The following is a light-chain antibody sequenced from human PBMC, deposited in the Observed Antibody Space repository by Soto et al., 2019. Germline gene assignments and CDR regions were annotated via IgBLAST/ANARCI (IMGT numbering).Light chain of an antibody. CDR2: GAS. CDR3: HQYNNWPLT. CDR1: QSVSNN. V-gene: IGKV3-15*01. J-gene: IGKJ4*01. Sequence: EIVMTQSPATLSVSTGERATLSCTASQSVSNNLAWYQQKPGQAPRFLIYGASTRATGIPARFSGSGSGTEFTLTISSLQSEDFAVYYCHQYNNWPLTFGGGTKVEIK.